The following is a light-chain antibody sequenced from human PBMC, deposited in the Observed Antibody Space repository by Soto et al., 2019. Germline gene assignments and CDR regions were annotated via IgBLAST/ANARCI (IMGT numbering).Light chain of an antibody. V-gene: IGKV3-20*01. CDR3: QQFGNSPQT. CDR1: QSVNSNY. CDR2: AAS. Sequence: PGERATLSCRASQSVNSNYFAWYQQKPGQAPRLLIYAASSRATGIPDRFSGSGSGTDFTLTINGLEPEDFAVYYCQQFGNSPQTFGQGTKVEI. J-gene: IGKJ1*01.